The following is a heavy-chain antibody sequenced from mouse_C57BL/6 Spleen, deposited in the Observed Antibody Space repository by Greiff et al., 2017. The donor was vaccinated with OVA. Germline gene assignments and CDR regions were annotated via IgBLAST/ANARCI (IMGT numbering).Heavy chain of an antibody. CDR1: GYTFTSYT. CDR3: ARSPSSPYYFDY. CDR2: INPSSGYT. Sequence: QVQLQQSGAELARPGASVKMSCKASGYTFTSYTMHWVKQRPGQGLEWIGYINPSSGYTKYNQKFKDKATLTADKSSSTAYMQLSSLTSEDSAVYYCARSPSSPYYFDYWGQGTTLTVSS. D-gene: IGHD1-1*01. V-gene: IGHV1-4*01. J-gene: IGHJ2*01.